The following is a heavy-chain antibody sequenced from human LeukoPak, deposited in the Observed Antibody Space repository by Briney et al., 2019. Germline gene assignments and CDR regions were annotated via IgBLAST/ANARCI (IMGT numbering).Heavy chain of an antibody. V-gene: IGHV3-30-3*01. J-gene: IGHJ3*02. D-gene: IGHD1-26*01. CDR1: GFTFSSYT. Sequence: QPGTSLRLSCAASGFTFSSYTIHWVRQAPGKGLEWVAVISYDGSNKYYADSVKGRFTISRDNSKNTLYLQMNSLRAEDTAVYYCARVGATEWAFDIWGQGTMVTVSS. CDR2: ISYDGSNK. CDR3: ARVGATEWAFDI.